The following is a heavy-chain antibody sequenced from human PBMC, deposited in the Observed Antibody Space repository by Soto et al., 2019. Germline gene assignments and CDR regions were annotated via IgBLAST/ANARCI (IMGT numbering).Heavy chain of an antibody. D-gene: IGHD5-18*01. CDR2: IYYSGST. CDR1: GGSISSYY. V-gene: IGHV4-59*01. CDR3: ARGVTGYYYYYYGMDV. Sequence: PSETLSLTCTVSGGSISSYYWSWIRQPPGKGLEWIGYIYYSGSTNYNPSLKSRVTISVDTSKNQFSLKLSSVTAADTAVYYCARGVTGYYYYYYGMDVWGQGTTVTVSS. J-gene: IGHJ6*02.